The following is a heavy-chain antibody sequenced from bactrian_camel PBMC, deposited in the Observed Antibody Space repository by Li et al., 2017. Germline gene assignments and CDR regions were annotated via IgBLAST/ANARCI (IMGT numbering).Heavy chain of an antibody. V-gene: IGHV3-2*01. J-gene: IGHJ4*01. CDR2: IYSDGSNT. CDR1: GFTFSSYY. Sequence: HVQLVESGGGLVQPGGSLRLSCAASGFTFSSYYVSWVRQAPGKGLEGVSSIYSDGSNTYYADSVKGRFTISRDNAKNTAYLQMNSLKSEDTAVYYYATYGTAIQAVGWRTGYNLRVRDGGQGTQVTVS. D-gene: IGHD1*01. CDR3: ATYGTAIQAVGWRTGYNLRVRD.